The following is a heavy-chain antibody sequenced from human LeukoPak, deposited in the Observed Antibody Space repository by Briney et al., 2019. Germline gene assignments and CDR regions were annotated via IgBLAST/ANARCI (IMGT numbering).Heavy chain of an antibody. V-gene: IGHV4-30-4*08. J-gene: IGHJ4*02. D-gene: IGHD3-3*01. CDR3: AREEWRLFDY. CDR2: IYYSGST. Sequence: SETLSLTCTVSGGSISSGDYYWRWIRQPPGKGLEWLGYIYYSGSTYYNPSLKSRVTISVDTSKNQFSLKLSSVTAADTAVYYCAREEWRLFDYWGQGTLVTVSS. CDR1: GGSISSGDYY.